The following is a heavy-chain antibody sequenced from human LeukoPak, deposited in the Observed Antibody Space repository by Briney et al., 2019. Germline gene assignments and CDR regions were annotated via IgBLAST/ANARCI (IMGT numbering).Heavy chain of an antibody. CDR2: ISYDGSNK. V-gene: IGHV3-30*18. CDR3: AKDACSSTSCYDPLRYFDY. D-gene: IGHD2-2*01. J-gene: IGHJ4*02. CDR1: GFTFSSYG. Sequence: PGRSLRLSCAAAGFTFSSYGMHWVRQAPGKGQEWVAVISYDGSNKYYADSVKGRFTISRDNSKNTLYLQMNSLRAEDTAVNYCAKDACSSTSCYDPLRYFDYWGQGTLVTVSS.